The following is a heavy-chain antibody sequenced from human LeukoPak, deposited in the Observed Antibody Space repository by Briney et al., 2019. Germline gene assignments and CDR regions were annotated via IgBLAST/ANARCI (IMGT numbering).Heavy chain of an antibody. V-gene: IGHV3-66*02. Sequence: GGSLRLSCAASGFIFSNYMSWVRQAPGKGLEWVSVIYSGGSTYYADSVKGRFTISRDNSKNTLYLQMNSLRAEDTAVYYCARVIGYCSGGSCYSDTDWFDPWGQGTLVTVSS. CDR3: ARVIGYCSGGSCYSDTDWFDP. CDR1: GFIFSNY. J-gene: IGHJ5*02. CDR2: IYSGGST. D-gene: IGHD2-15*01.